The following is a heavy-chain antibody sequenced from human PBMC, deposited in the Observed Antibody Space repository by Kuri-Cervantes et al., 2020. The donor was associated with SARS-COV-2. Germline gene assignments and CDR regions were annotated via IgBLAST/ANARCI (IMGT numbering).Heavy chain of an antibody. CDR1: GFTFSSYW. Sequence: GESLKISCAASGFTFSSYWMNWVRQAPGKGLEWVASIKQDGSGQYYVDSVKGRFTISRDNAKNSLYLQMNSLRAEDTAVYYCARDLFGGGGYYYGMDVWGQGTTVTVSS. J-gene: IGHJ6*02. V-gene: IGHV3-7*01. D-gene: IGHD4-23*01. CDR2: IKQDGSGQ. CDR3: ARDLFGGGGYYYGMDV.